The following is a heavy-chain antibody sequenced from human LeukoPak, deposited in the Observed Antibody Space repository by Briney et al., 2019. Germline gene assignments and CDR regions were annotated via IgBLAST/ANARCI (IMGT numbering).Heavy chain of an antibody. V-gene: IGHV3-23*01. CDR1: GFTFSSYA. D-gene: IGHD5-18*01. CDR2: ISGSGGST. J-gene: IGHJ4*02. Sequence: PGGSLRLSCAASGFTFSSYAMSWVRQAPGKGLEWVSAISGSGGSTYYADSVKGRFTISRGNSKNTLYLQMNSLRAEDTAVYYCAKDLRRGIQLWLDYWGQGTLVTVSS. CDR3: AKDLRRGIQLWLDY.